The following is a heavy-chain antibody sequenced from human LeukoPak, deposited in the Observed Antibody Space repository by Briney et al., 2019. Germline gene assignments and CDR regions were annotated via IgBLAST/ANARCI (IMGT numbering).Heavy chain of an antibody. Sequence: APVKVSCKASGYTFSTYYMHWVRQAPGQELEWMGIINPISGITSYAQKFRGRVTMTRDTSTRTVYMKLSSLRSEDTAVYYCARDSGTGITMIVVVTDALEFWGQGTMVTVSS. CDR3: ARDSGTGITMIVVVTDALEF. V-gene: IGHV1-46*03. CDR2: INPISGIT. CDR1: GYTFSTYY. J-gene: IGHJ3*01. D-gene: IGHD3-22*01.